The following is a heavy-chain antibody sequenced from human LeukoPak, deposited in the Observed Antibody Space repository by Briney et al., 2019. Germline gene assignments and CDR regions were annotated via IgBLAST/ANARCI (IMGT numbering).Heavy chain of an antibody. V-gene: IGHV4-4*02. CDR1: GGSISSSNW. Sequence: PSGTLSLTCAVSGGSISSSNWWSWVRQPPGKGLEWIGEIYHSGSTNYNPSLKSRVTISVDKSKNQFSLKLSSVTAADTAVYYCARQSITMRGLGLIVYWGQGTLVTVSS. CDR3: ARQSITMRGLGLIVY. CDR2: IYHSGST. J-gene: IGHJ4*02. D-gene: IGHD3-22*01.